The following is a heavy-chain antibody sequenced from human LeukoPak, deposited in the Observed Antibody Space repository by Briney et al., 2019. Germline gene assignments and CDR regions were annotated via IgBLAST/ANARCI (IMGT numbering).Heavy chain of an antibody. CDR2: ISSSGYTT. V-gene: IGHV3-23*01. Sequence: GGSLRLPCAASGFTFSNFAMSWVRQAPGKGLEWVSGISSSGYTTYYADSVKGRFTISRDNSKNTLYLHMSSLRAGDTAVYYCAKAVAVPAALSGYYDYWGQGTLVTVSS. D-gene: IGHD2-2*01. CDR3: AKAVAVPAALSGYYDY. CDR1: GFTFSNFA. J-gene: IGHJ4*02.